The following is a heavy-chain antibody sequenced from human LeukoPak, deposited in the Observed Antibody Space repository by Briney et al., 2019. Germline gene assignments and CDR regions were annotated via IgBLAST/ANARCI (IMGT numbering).Heavy chain of an antibody. CDR1: GYSISSGYY. V-gene: IGHV4-38-2*02. CDR3: ARGDCSSTICYSPMDV. CDR2: IYRSGST. J-gene: IGHJ6*03. D-gene: IGHD2-2*01. Sequence: SETLSLTCTVSGYSISSGYYWVWIRQPPGKGLEWIGSIYRSGSTNYNPSLKSRVTISVDTSKNQFSLKVNSVTAAGTAVYYCARGDCSSTICYSPMDVWGKGTTVTVSS.